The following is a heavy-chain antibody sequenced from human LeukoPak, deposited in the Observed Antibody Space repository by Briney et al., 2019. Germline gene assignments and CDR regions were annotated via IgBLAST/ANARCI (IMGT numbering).Heavy chain of an antibody. D-gene: IGHD5-12*01. CDR1: GGSISRGGYS. V-gene: IGHV4-30-2*01. CDR3: ARGGSGYDYGTFDY. J-gene: IGHJ4*02. CDR2: IYHSGST. Sequence: PSQTLSLTCAVSGGSISRGGYSWSWIRQPPGKGLEWIGYIYHSGSTYYNPSLKSRVTISVDRSKNQFSLKLSSVTAADTAVYYCARGGSGYDYGTFDYWGQGTLVTVSS.